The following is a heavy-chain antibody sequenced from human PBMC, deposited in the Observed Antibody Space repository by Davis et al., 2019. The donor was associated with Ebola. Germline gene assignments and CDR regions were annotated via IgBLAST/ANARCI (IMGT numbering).Heavy chain of an antibody. V-gene: IGHV1-46*01. D-gene: IGHD1-26*01. CDR2: INPSGGST. CDR1: GYTFTSYY. CDR3: ARSRGGSSTKGDFDY. Sequence: ASVKVSCKASGYTFTSYYMHWVRQAPGQGLEWMGIINPSGGSTSYAQKFQGRVTMTRDTSTSTAYMELSRLRSDDTAVYYCARSRGGSSTKGDFDYWGQGTLVTVSS. J-gene: IGHJ4*02.